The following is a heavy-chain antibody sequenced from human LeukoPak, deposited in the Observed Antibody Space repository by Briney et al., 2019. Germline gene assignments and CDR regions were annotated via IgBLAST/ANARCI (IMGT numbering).Heavy chain of an antibody. CDR3: ARGPNSNWSGLDF. CDR2: ISPTGSTT. Sequence: GGSLRLSCTASGFSFSGHWMHWARQLPGKGLVWVSRISPTGSTTSYADSVKGRFTVSRDNAKNTLYLQVNNLRAEGTAVYYCARGPNSNWSGLDFWGQGTLLTVSS. D-gene: IGHD6-6*01. J-gene: IGHJ4*02. V-gene: IGHV3-74*01. CDR1: GFSFSGHW.